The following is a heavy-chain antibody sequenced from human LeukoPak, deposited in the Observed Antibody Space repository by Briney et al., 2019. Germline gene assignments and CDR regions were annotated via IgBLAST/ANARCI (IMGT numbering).Heavy chain of an antibody. J-gene: IGHJ6*02. CDR3: AKNLYCGGGSCYPSALGMDV. CDR1: GFTFSSYW. D-gene: IGHD2-15*01. CDR2: INSDGSST. Sequence: GGSLRLSCAASGFTFSSYWMHWVRQAPGEGLVWVSRINSDGSSTSYADSVKGRFTISRDNAKNTLFLQMNSLRAEDTAVYYCAKNLYCGGGSCYPSALGMDVWGQGTTVTVSS. V-gene: IGHV3-74*01.